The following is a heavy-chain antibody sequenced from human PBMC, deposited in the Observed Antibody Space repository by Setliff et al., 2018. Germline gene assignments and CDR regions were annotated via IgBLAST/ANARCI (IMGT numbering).Heavy chain of an antibody. J-gene: IGHJ3*02. CDR3: ARDVGTSSFEVATMIVVAATDAFDI. V-gene: IGHV1-18*01. Sequence: ASVKVSCKASGYTFTSYGISWVRQAPGQGLEWMGWISAYNGNTNYAQKLQGRVTMTTDTSTSTAYMELRSLRSDDTAVYYCARDVGTSSFEVATMIVVAATDAFDIWGQGTVVTVSS. CDR1: GYTFTSYG. D-gene: IGHD3-22*01. CDR2: ISAYNGNT.